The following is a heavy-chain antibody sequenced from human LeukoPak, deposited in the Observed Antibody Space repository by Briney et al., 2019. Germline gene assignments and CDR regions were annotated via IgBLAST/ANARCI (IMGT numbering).Heavy chain of an antibody. CDR1: GFTVSSNY. CDR3: ARDRITTIFGVVD. J-gene: IGHJ4*02. CDR2: IYSGGST. V-gene: IGHV3-53*01. D-gene: IGHD3-3*01. Sequence: PGGSLRLSCAASGFTVSSNYMSWVRQAPGKGLEWVSVIYSGGSTYYADSVKGRFTISRDNSKNTLYLQMNSLRAEDTAVYCCARDRITTIFGVVDWGQGTLVTVSS.